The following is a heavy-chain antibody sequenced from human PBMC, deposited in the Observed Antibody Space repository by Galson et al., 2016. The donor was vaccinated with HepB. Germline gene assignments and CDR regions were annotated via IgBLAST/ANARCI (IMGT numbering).Heavy chain of an antibody. CDR2: ISGSGTGT. CDR1: GFSISIYS. V-gene: IGHV3-23*01. Sequence: SLRLSCAASGFSISIYSMNWVRQAPGKGLEWVSAISGSGTGTSYTDSVKGRFTISRDNSKNTLYLQMNSLRAEDAAVYYCAKIRLVGYNSGWGGSFEICGRGTMVTVSS. D-gene: IGHD6-19*01. J-gene: IGHJ3*02. CDR3: AKIRLVGYNSGWGGSFEI.